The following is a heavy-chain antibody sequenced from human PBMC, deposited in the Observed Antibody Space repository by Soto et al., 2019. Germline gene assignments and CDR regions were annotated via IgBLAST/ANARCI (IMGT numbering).Heavy chain of an antibody. CDR3: ARGPPFGY. CDR1: GGSISSSYY. Sequence: SETLSLTCTVSGGSISSSYYWSWIRQPPGKELQYIGYIYYSGSTNYNPSLKSRVTISVDRSKNQFSLKLSSVTAADTAVYYCARGPPFGYWGQGTLVTVSS. D-gene: IGHD3-10*01. CDR2: IYYSGST. V-gene: IGHV4-61*05. J-gene: IGHJ4*02.